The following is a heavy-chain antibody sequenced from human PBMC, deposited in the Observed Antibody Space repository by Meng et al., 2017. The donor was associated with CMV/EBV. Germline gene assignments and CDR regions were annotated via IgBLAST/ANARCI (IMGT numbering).Heavy chain of an antibody. J-gene: IGHJ5*02. Sequence: FICYSMNWVRQAPGKGLEWVSSISSSSSYIYYADSVKGRFTISRDNAKNSLYLQMNSLRAEDTAVYYCARDPYYYDSSCYLPGWFDPWGQGTLVTVSS. D-gene: IGHD3-22*01. CDR1: FICYS. V-gene: IGHV3-21*01. CDR2: ISSSSSYI. CDR3: ARDPYYYDSSCYLPGWFDP.